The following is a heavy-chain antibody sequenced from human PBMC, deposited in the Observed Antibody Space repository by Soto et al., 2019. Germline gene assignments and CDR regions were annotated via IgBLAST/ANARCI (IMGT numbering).Heavy chain of an antibody. CDR2: IVVGSGNT. CDR3: AADRWIQLWFRASDYYGMDV. J-gene: IGHJ6*02. CDR1: GFTFTSSA. Sequence: QMQLVQSGPEVKKPGTSVKVSCKASGFTFTSSAVQWVRQARGQRLEWIGWIVVGSGNTNYAQKFQERVTITRDMSTSTAYMELSSLRSEDTAVYYCAADRWIQLWFRASDYYGMDVWGQGTTVTVSS. D-gene: IGHD5-18*01. V-gene: IGHV1-58*01.